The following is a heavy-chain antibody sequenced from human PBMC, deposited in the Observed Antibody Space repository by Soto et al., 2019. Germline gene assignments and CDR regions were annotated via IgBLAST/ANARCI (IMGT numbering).Heavy chain of an antibody. D-gene: IGHD6-6*01. V-gene: IGHV4-39*01. CDR3: ARPREGIAARWSGWFDP. Sequence: SETLSLTCTVSGGSISSSSYYWGWIRQPPGKGLEWIGSIYYSGSTYYNPSLKSRVTISVDTSKNQFSLKLSSVTAADTAVYYCARPREGIAARWSGWFDPWGQGTLVTVSS. CDR2: IYYSGST. CDR1: GGSISSSSYY. J-gene: IGHJ5*02.